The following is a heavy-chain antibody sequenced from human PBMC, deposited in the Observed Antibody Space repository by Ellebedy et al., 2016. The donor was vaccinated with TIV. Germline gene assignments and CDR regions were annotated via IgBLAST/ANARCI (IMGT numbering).Heavy chain of an antibody. Sequence: ASVKVSXXVSGYTLTELSMHWVRQAPGKGLEWMGGFDPEDGETIYAQKFQGRVTMTEDTSTDTAYMELSSLRSEDTAVYYCATGPPFCGGDCYRVGNYWGQGTLVTVSS. CDR2: FDPEDGET. J-gene: IGHJ4*02. V-gene: IGHV1-24*01. CDR3: ATGPPFCGGDCYRVGNY. D-gene: IGHD2-21*01. CDR1: GYTLTELS.